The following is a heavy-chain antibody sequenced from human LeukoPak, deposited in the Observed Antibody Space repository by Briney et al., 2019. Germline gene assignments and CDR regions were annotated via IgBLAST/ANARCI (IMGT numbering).Heavy chain of an antibody. J-gene: IGHJ4*02. CDR2: IYYSGST. CDR3: ARGYYDILTGYYNEHYFDY. V-gene: IGHV4-39*01. Sequence: SETLSLTCTVSGGSISSSSYYWGWIRQPPGKGLEWIGSIYYSGSTYYNPSLKSRFTISVDTSKNQFSLKLSSVTAADTAVYYCARGYYDILTGYYNEHYFDYWGQGTLVTVFS. CDR1: GGSISSSSYY. D-gene: IGHD3-9*01.